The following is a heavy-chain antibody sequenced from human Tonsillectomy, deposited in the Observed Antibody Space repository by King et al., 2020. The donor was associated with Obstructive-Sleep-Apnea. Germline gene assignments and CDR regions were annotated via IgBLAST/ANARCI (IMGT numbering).Heavy chain of an antibody. CDR1: GASITSSTYY. Sequence: QLQESGPGLVKPSETLSLTCTVSGASITSSTYYWGWIRQPPGKGLEWIGSFYYSGSTYYKTSLKSRVSISADTSRNQFSLRLTFVTAADTAMYYCARVAVPLYGDSISWGQGTLVTVSS. CDR2: FYYSGST. CDR3: ARVAVPLYGDSIS. J-gene: IGHJ5*02. V-gene: IGHV4-39*07. D-gene: IGHD4-17*01.